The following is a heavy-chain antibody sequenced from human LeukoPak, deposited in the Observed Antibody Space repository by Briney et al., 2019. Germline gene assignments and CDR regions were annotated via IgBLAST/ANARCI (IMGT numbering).Heavy chain of an antibody. Sequence: SETLSLTCSVSGASISSGGFSWTWIRQHPGRGLEWIGYIYNGGSTYYSPSLQSRVTISVDTSKNQFSLDLRSVTAADTAVYFCARGGMAARLIYGCQNWFAPWGQGTLVTVSS. V-gene: IGHV4-31*03. D-gene: IGHD6-6*01. CDR1: GASISSGGFS. CDR3: ARGGMAARLIYGCQNWFAP. J-gene: IGHJ5*02. CDR2: IYNGGST.